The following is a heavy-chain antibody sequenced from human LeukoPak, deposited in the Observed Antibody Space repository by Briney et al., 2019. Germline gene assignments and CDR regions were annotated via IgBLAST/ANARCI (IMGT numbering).Heavy chain of an antibody. J-gene: IGHJ4*02. CDR2: ISSSSSYT. V-gene: IGHV3-11*05. Sequence: GGSLRLSCAASGXSVSNNYMSWVRQAPGKGLEWVSYISSSSSYTNYADSVKGRFTISRDNAKNSLYLQMNSLRAEDTAVYYCARDGSSGPVYWGRGTLVTVSS. CDR1: GXSVSNNY. CDR3: ARDGSSGPVY. D-gene: IGHD6-19*01.